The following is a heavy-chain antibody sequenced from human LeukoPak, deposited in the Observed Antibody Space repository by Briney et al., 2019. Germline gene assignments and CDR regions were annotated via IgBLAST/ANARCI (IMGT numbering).Heavy chain of an antibody. D-gene: IGHD2-2*01. Sequence: SVKVSCKASGYTFTSYDINWVRQATGQGLEWMGGIIPIFGTANYAQKFQGRVTITADESTSTAYMELSSLRSEDTAVYYCARDRSRYCSSTSCYLDAFDIWGQGTMVTVSS. CDR2: IIPIFGTA. V-gene: IGHV1-69*13. J-gene: IGHJ3*02. CDR3: ARDRSRYCSSTSCYLDAFDI. CDR1: GYTFTSYD.